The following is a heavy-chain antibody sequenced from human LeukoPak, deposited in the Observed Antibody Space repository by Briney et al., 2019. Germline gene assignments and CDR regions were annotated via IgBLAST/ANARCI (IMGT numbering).Heavy chain of an antibody. J-gene: IGHJ4*02. CDR3: ARDHKSSAAGTFDY. CDR1: GFTFSSYG. CDR2: IWYDGSNK. V-gene: IGHV3-33*01. D-gene: IGHD6-13*01. Sequence: GGSLRLSCAASGFTFSSYGMHWVRQAPGKGLEWVAVIWYDGSNKYYADSVKGRFTISRDNSKNTLYLQMNSLRAEDTAVYYCARDHKSSAAGTFDYWGQGTLVTVSS.